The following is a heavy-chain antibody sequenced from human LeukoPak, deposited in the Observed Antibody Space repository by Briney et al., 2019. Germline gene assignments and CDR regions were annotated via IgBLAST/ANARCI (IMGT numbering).Heavy chain of an antibody. J-gene: IGHJ4*02. CDR1: GYTFTSYD. D-gene: IGHD6-19*01. CDR2: IIPIFGTA. CDR3: APTVLRGAVAGTIDY. Sequence: GASVKVSCKASGYTFTSYDINWVRQAPGQGLEWMGGIIPIFGTANYAQKFQGRVTITADESTSTAYMELSSLRSEDTAVYYCAPTVLRGAVAGTIDYWGQGTLVTVSS. V-gene: IGHV1-69*13.